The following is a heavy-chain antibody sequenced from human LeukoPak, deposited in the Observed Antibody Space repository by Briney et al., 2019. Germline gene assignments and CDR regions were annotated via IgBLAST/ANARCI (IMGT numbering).Heavy chain of an antibody. CDR1: GYTLTELS. Sequence: ASVKVSCKVSGYTLTELSMHWVRQAPGKGLEWMGGFDPEDGETIYAQKFQGRVTMTEDISTDTAYMELSSLRSEDTAVYYCATGARVKWELPKDYWGQGTLVTVSS. CDR3: ATGARVKWELPKDY. D-gene: IGHD1-26*01. V-gene: IGHV1-24*01. J-gene: IGHJ4*02. CDR2: FDPEDGET.